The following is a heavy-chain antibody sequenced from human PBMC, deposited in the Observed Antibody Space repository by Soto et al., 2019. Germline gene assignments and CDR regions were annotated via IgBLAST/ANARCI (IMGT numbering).Heavy chain of an antibody. CDR2: IYTSGST. D-gene: IGHD3-22*01. CDR3: ARDLSEGSGYSFDY. CDR1: GGSISSYY. J-gene: IGHJ4*02. V-gene: IGHV4-4*07. Sequence: SETHSLTCTVSGGSISSYYWSWIRQPAGKGLEWIGRIYTSGSTNYNPSLKSRVTMSVDTSKNQFSLKLSSVTAADTAVYYCARDLSEGSGYSFDYWGQGTLVTVSS.